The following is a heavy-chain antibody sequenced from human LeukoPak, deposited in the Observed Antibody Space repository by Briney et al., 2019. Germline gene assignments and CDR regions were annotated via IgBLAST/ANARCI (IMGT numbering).Heavy chain of an antibody. CDR1: GYTFTSYD. CDR2: MNPNSGNT. Sequence: ASVKVSCKASGYTFTSYDINWVRQATGQGLEWMGWMNPNSGNTGYAQKFQGRVTMTRNTSISTAYMELSSLRSEDTAVYYCARAYCSSTSCPGYGMDVWGQGTTVTVSS. J-gene: IGHJ6*02. CDR3: ARAYCSSTSCPGYGMDV. V-gene: IGHV1-8*01. D-gene: IGHD2-2*01.